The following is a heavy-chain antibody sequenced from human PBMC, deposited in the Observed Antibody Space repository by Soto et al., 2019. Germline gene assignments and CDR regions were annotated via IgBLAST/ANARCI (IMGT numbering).Heavy chain of an antibody. D-gene: IGHD6-13*01. CDR1: GGTFSSYA. CDR2: IIPIFGTA. V-gene: IGHV1-69*01. J-gene: IGHJ6*04. CDR3: ARWAGREAQPVVHDYYYGMAV. Sequence: QVQLVQSGAEVKKPGSSVKVSCKASGGTFSSYAISWVRQAPGQGLEWMGGIIPIFGTANYAQKSQGRVTITADESASTAYMELSSLRSEDTAVYYCARWAGREAQPVVHDYYYGMAVGGKGTTVTVSS.